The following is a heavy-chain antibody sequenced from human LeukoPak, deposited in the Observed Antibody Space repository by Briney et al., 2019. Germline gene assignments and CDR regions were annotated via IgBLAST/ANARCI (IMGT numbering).Heavy chain of an antibody. CDR2: IKSDGSMT. D-gene: IGHD6-19*01. CDR1: GFTFSGYW. V-gene: IGHV3-74*01. CDR3: AKDHGSSGWPFDY. J-gene: IGHJ4*02. Sequence: PGGSLRLSCVASGFTFSGYWMHWVRQPPGKGLVWVSRIKSDGSMTNYADSVKGRFTISRDNSKNTLYLQMNSLRAEDTAVYYCAKDHGSSGWPFDYWGQGTLVTVSS.